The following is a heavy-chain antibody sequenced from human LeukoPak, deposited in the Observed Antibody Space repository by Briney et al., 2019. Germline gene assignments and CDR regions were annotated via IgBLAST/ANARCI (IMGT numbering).Heavy chain of an antibody. J-gene: IGHJ4*02. Sequence: ASETLSLTCTVSGGSISSTNYYWGWIRQPPGKGLEWIGEINHSGSTNYNPSLKSRVTISVDTSKNQFSLKLSSVTAADTAVYYCARVRGRYGHDYWGQGTLVTVSS. V-gene: IGHV4-39*07. D-gene: IGHD3-10*01. CDR3: ARVRGRYGHDY. CDR2: INHSGST. CDR1: GGSISSTNYY.